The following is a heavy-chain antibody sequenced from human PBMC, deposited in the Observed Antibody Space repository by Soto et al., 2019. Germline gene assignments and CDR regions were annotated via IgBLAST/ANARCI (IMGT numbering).Heavy chain of an antibody. D-gene: IGHD2-21*02. CDR2: IPQDGVDG. J-gene: IGHJ6*02. Sequence: DVKLVESGGGLVQPGDSLRLSCEVSGFTFSMYSMSWVRQSPGKGLEWVAKIPQDGVDGHYADSVKGRFTISRDNGKNSLYLQLNNQRAEDTAVYYCARDHLILPAHDFFYGSDVWGRGATGTVAS. V-gene: IGHV3-7*03. CDR3: ARDHLILPAHDFFYGSDV. CDR1: GFTFSMYS.